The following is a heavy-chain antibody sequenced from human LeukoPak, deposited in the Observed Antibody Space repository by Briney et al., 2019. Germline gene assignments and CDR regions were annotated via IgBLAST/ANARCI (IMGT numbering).Heavy chain of an antibody. CDR1: GYTFTGYH. J-gene: IGHJ3*01. D-gene: IGHD3-22*01. Sequence: ASVKVSCKTSGYTFTGYHLHWVRQAPGQGLEWMGWINPKTGDTKYVQKFQGRVTMTGDTSISTAYMELRRLTSDDTAVYYCTRDSYYYESSAEINNVFDVWGQGTMVTVSS. CDR3: TRDSYYYESSAEINNVFDV. CDR2: INPKTGDT. V-gene: IGHV1-2*02.